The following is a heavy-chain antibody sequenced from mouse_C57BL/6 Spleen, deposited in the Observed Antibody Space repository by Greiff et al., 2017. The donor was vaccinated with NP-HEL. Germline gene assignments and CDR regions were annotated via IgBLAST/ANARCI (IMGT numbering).Heavy chain of an antibody. Sequence: QVQLQQPGAELVKPGASVKLSCKASGYTFTSYWMHWVKQRPGQGLEWIGMIHPNSGSTNYNEKFKSKATLTVDKSSSTAYMQLSSLTSEDSAVYYCAISTMVTTGLGYWGQGTTLTVSS. CDR3: AISTMVTTGLGY. CDR2: IHPNSGST. CDR1: GYTFTSYW. J-gene: IGHJ2*01. V-gene: IGHV1-64*01. D-gene: IGHD2-2*01.